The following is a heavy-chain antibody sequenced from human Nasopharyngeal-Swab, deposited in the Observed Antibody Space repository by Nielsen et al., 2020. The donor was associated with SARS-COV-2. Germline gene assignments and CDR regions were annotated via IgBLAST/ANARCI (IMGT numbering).Heavy chain of an antibody. Sequence: CTVSGGSISSYYWSWIRPPPGKGLEWFGYIYYSVSTDYNHSLQSRVTISVDTSKNQFSLKLSSVNAADTAVYYCARGCSEYSSSCNEDYFDYWGQGTLVTVSS. CDR3: ARGCSEYSSSCNEDYFDY. J-gene: IGHJ4*02. CDR2: IYYSVST. V-gene: IGHV4-59*01. CDR1: GGSISSYY. D-gene: IGHD6-13*01.